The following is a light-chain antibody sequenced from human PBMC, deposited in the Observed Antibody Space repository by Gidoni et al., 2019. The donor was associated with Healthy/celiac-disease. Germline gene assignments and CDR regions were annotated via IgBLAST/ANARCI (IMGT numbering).Light chain of an antibody. Sequence: EIVLTQSPGTLSLSPGERATLSCRASQSVSSSYLAWYQQKPGQAPRLLIYGASSRATGIPDRFSGSGSGTDFTLTISRLEPEDFAVYYCQQYGSSPPWTFPKGPRWKSN. CDR1: QSVSSSY. J-gene: IGKJ1*01. CDR2: GAS. V-gene: IGKV3-20*01. CDR3: QQYGSSPPWT.